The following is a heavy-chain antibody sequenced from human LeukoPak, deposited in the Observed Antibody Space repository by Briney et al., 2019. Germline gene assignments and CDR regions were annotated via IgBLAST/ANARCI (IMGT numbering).Heavy chain of an antibody. V-gene: IGHV4-61*02. J-gene: IGHJ5*02. CDR2: IYTSGST. D-gene: IGHD3-9*01. Sequence: PSETLSLTCTVSGGSISSGSYYWSWIRQPAGKGLEWIGRIYTSGSTNYNPSLKSRVTISVDTSKNQFSLKLSSVTAADTAVYYCARDLDYDISNWFDPWGQGTLVTVSS. CDR3: ARDLDYDISNWFDP. CDR1: GGSISSGSYY.